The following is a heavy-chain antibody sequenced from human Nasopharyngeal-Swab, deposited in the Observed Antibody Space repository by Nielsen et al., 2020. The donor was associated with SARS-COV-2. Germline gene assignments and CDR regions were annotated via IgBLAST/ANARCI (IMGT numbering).Heavy chain of an antibody. CDR2: ISWNSGSI. V-gene: IGHV3-9*01. D-gene: IGHD3-10*01. CDR1: GFTFDDYA. CDR3: AKDTGHYYGSGLHDAFDI. J-gene: IGHJ3*02. Sequence: GGSLRLSCAASGFTFDDYAMHWVRQAPGTGLEWVSGISWNSGSIGYADSVKGRFTISRDNAKNSLYLQMNSLRAEDTALYYCAKDTGHYYGSGLHDAFDIWGQGTMVTVSS.